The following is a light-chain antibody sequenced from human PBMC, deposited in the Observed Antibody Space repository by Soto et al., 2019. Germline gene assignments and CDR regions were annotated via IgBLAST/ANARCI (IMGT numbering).Light chain of an antibody. V-gene: IGKV1-27*01. Sequence: DIQMTQSPSSLSASVGDRVTITCRASQGISNFLAWYQHKPGKVPKLLIYAASTLQSGVPSRCSGSGSGTDFTLTISSLQPEDVATYYCQKYKSAPSLTFGGGTKVEIK. CDR3: QKYKSAPSLT. CDR2: AAS. J-gene: IGKJ4*01. CDR1: QGISNF.